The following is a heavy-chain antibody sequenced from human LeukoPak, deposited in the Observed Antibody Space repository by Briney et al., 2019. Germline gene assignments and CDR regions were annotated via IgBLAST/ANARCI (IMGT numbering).Heavy chain of an antibody. V-gene: IGHV1-2*04. D-gene: IGHD2-2*01. J-gene: IGHJ4*02. Sequence: ASVKVSCKASGGTFSSYAISWVRQAPGQGLEWMGWINPNSGGTNYAQKFQGWVTMTRDTSISTAYMELSRLRSDDTAVYYCARGPSAFDYWGQGTLVTVSS. CDR2: INPNSGGT. CDR1: GGTFSSYA. CDR3: ARGPSAFDY.